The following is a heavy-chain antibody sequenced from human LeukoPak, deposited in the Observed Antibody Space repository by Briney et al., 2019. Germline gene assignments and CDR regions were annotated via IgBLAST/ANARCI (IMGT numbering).Heavy chain of an antibody. CDR3: TRYDYVRGSYRCAHDY. J-gene: IGHJ4*02. CDR1: GFTFSNAW. Sequence: GGSLRLSCAASGFTFSNAWMSWVRQAPGKGLEWVGRVKSITDGGTADYAPPVKGRSTISRDDSKNTLYLQMNSLKTEETAIYYCTRYDYVRGSYRCAHDYWGQGTLVTVSS. V-gene: IGHV3-15*01. CDR2: VKSITDGGTA. D-gene: IGHD3-16*02.